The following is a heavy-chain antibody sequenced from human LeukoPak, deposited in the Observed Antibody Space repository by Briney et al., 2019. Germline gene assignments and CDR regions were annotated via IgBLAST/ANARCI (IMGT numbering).Heavy chain of an antibody. J-gene: IGHJ4*02. D-gene: IGHD3-10*01. CDR1: GGSISSHF. Sequence: SETLSLTCAVSGGSISSHFWSWIRQPPGKGLEWIGYIHTSGGTNYNPSLKSRVTMSVDTSKNQFSLKLTSVTAADTAVYFCARQAYYSPSGSWTGFDFLGQGTLASVSS. CDR2: IHTSGGT. CDR3: ARQAYYSPSGSWTGFDF. V-gene: IGHV4-4*09.